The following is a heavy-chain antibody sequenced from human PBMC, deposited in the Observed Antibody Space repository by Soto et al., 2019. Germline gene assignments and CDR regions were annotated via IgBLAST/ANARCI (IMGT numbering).Heavy chain of an antibody. CDR1: KYTFTSFD. CDR2: IDPSAGTT. CDR3: ALGRGRPYYFDY. D-gene: IGHD1-26*01. J-gene: IGHJ4*02. V-gene: IGHV1-46*03. Sequence: ASVKVSCKSSKYTFTSFDVHWVRQAPGQGLEWMGLIDPSAGTTSYAQTFQGRVTMTRDTSTTAVYMELSSLRSEDTAVYYCALGRGRPYYFDYWGQGTLVTVSS.